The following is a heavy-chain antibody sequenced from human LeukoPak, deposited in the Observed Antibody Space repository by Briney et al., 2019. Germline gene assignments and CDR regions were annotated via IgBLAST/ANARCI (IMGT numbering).Heavy chain of an antibody. CDR2: IYYSGST. Sequence: TSETLSLTCTVSGGSISSYYWSWIRQPPGKGLEWIGYIYYSGSTNYNPSLKSRVTISVDTSKNQFSLKLSSVTAADTAVYYCARSYDSSGYYYGWFDPWGQVTLVTVSS. CDR1: GGSISSYY. D-gene: IGHD3-22*01. V-gene: IGHV4-59*01. J-gene: IGHJ5*02. CDR3: ARSYDSSGYYYGWFDP.